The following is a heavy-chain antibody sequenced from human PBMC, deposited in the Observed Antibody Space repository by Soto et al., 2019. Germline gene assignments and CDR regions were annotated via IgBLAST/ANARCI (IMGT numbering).Heavy chain of an antibody. CDR2: ISYDGSNK. J-gene: IGHJ4*02. Sequence: GGSLRLSCAASGFTFSSYGMHWVRQAPGKGLEWVAVISYDGSNKYYTDSVKGRFTISRDNSKNTLYLQMNSLRAEDTAVYYCAKDLIVGATRDYYFDYWGQGTLVTVSS. CDR1: GFTFSSYG. CDR3: AKDLIVGATRDYYFDY. D-gene: IGHD1-26*01. V-gene: IGHV3-30*18.